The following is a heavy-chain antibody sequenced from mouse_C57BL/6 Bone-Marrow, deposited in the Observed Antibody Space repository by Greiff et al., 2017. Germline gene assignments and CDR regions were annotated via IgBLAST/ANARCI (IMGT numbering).Heavy chain of an antibody. Sequence: VQLQQPGTELVKPGASVKLSCKASGYTFTSYWMHWVKQRPGQGLEWIGNINPSNGGTNYNEKFKSKATLTVDKSSSTAYMQLSSLTSEDSAVXYCAPLLRTREYYFDDWGQGTTLTVSS. CDR3: APLLRTREYYFDD. CDR2: INPSNGGT. D-gene: IGHD1-2*01. CDR1: GYTFTSYW. J-gene: IGHJ2*01. V-gene: IGHV1-53*01.